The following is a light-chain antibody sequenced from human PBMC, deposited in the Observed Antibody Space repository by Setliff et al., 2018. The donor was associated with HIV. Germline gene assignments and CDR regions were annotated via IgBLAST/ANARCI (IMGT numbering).Light chain of an antibody. CDR2: DAT. CDR3: LLSYGGARV. V-gene: IGLV7-46*01. Sequence: VVTQESSLTVSPGGTISLTCVSSTGAVTSGHYPHWFQQKPGQVPRPLIYDATKRHSWTPSRFSGSLLRDKAALTLSNAQAEDEADYYCLLSYGGARVFGRGTKVTVL. J-gene: IGLJ1*01. CDR1: TGAVTSGHY.